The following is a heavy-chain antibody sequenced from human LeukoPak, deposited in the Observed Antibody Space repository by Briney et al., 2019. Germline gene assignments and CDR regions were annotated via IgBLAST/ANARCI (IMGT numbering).Heavy chain of an antibody. J-gene: IGHJ6*02. CDR2: IHYSEST. CDR3: ARVSAAGMDFHYGMDV. D-gene: IGHD6-13*01. Sequence: SETLSLTCTVSGGPIRSYYWSWMRQPPWKGLEWIGNIHYSESTNFNPSLKSRVAISVDTSKNQFSLNMRSVTAADTAVYYCARVSAAGMDFHYGMDVWGQGTTVLVSS. V-gene: IGHV4-59*01. CDR1: GGPIRSYY.